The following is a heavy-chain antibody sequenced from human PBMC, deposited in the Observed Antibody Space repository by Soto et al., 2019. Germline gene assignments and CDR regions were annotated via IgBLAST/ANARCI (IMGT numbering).Heavy chain of an antibody. CDR2: IRGSGEST. CDR1: GFTFSNYA. V-gene: IGHV3-23*01. D-gene: IGHD6-13*01. Sequence: ESGGGLVPPGGSLRLSCAASGFTFSNYAMSWVRQAPGKGLEWASGIRGSGESTYYADSVKGRFTIYRDNSKNTLYLQMNSLRAEDTAVYYCAKDRRYSNYGMDVWGQGTTVTVSS. CDR3: AKDRRYSNYGMDV. J-gene: IGHJ6*02.